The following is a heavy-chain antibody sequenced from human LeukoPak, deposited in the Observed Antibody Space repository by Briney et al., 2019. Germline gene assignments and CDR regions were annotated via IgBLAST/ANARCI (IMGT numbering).Heavy chain of an antibody. D-gene: IGHD6-13*01. J-gene: IGHJ4*02. CDR3: ARSGGYSSSWSL. V-gene: IGHV4-59*01. Sequence: SETLSLTCTVSGGSISAYYWNWIRQPPGKGLEWIGYISNSGITTYNPSLKSRVTISVDSSKSQFSLKLNSVTAADTAVYYCARSGGYSSSWSLWGQGTLVTVSS. CDR2: ISNSGIT. CDR1: GGSISAYY.